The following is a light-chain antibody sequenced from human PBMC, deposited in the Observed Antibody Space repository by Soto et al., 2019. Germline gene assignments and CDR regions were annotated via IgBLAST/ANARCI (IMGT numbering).Light chain of an antibody. V-gene: IGLV2-8*01. Sequence: QSALTQPPSASGSPGQSVTISCTGTSSDVGGYNYVSWYQQHPGKAPKLMIYEVSKRPSGVPDRFSGSKSGNTAPLTVSGLQAEDEAEYYCSSYAGSNNLVFGGGTQLTVL. J-gene: IGLJ2*01. CDR2: EVS. CDR3: SSYAGSNNLV. CDR1: SSDVGGYNY.